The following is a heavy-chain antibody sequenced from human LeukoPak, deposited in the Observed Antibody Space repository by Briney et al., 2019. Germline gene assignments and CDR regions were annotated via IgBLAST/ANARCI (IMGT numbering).Heavy chain of an antibody. CDR1: GYSFTSYG. CDR3: ARGATYYYDSSGYYFDY. V-gene: IGHV1-18*01. J-gene: IGHJ4*02. Sequence: ASVKVSCKASGYSFTSYGISWVRQAPGQGLEWMGWISAYNGNTNYAQKLQGRVTMTTDTSTSTAYMELRSLRSDDTAVYYCARGATYYYDSSGYYFDYWGQGTLVTVSS. D-gene: IGHD3-22*01. CDR2: ISAYNGNT.